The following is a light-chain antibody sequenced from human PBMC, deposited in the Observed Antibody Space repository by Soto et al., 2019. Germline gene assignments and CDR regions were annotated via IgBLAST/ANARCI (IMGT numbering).Light chain of an antibody. Sequence: DIQMTQSPSSVSASVGDRVTITCRASQDMGNFLAWYQQTPGKAPKLLIHGASSLYRGVASRFSGGGTGTDFTLTILSLQPEDFATYYCQQYNSYSTFGQGTKVEIK. CDR2: GAS. V-gene: IGKV1D-16*01. J-gene: IGKJ1*01. CDR3: QQYNSYST. CDR1: QDMGNF.